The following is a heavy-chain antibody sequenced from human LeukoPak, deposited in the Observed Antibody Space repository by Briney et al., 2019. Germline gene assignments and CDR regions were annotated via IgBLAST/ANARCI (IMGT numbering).Heavy chain of an antibody. J-gene: IGHJ6*03. V-gene: IGHV1-2*02. D-gene: IGHD3-16*01. CDR2: INPKSGGT. Sequence: ASVKVSCKASGYIFPSYGMSWVRQAPGQGLEWMGWINPKSGGTNYAQKFQGRVTMTRDTSISTAYMDMSSLRSDDTAVYYCARAESKWGMDYYYMDVWGKGTTVTISS. CDR3: ARAESKWGMDYYYMDV. CDR1: GYIFPSYG.